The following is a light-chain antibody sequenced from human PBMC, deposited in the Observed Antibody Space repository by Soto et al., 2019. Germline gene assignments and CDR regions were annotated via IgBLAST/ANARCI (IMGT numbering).Light chain of an antibody. CDR3: QQYGSSPPYT. CDR2: GAS. CDR1: QSVSSSY. J-gene: IGKJ2*01. Sequence: EIVLTQSPGTLSLSPWERATLSCWASQSVSSSYLAWYQQKPGQAPRLLIYGASTRATGIPDRFSGSGSGTDFTLTISRLEPEGFAVYYCQQYGSSPPYTFGQGTKLEIK. V-gene: IGKV3-20*01.